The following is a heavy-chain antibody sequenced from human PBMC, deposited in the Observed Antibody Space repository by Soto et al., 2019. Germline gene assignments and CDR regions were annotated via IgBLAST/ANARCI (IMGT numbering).Heavy chain of an antibody. Sequence: GSGPTLVNPTETLTLTCTVSGFSLSNARMGVSWIRQPPGKALEWLAHIFSNDEKSYSTSLKSRLTISKDTSKSQVVLTMTNMDPVDTATYYCARMFVYCSGGSCYSGRFDPWGQGTLVTVSS. CDR3: ARMFVYCSGGSCYSGRFDP. CDR1: GFSLSNARMG. V-gene: IGHV2-26*01. J-gene: IGHJ5*02. D-gene: IGHD2-15*01. CDR2: IFSNDEK.